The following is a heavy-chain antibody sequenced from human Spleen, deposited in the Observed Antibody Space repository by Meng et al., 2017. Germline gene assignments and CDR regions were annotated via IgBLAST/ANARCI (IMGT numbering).Heavy chain of an antibody. D-gene: IGHD7-27*01. CDR1: GGTMSSRDYY. CDR3: ARGRGQGLTGELDY. V-gene: IGHV4-39*07. CDR2: IYFGGST. Sequence: QQQLRGSGPGLVNPSETLSLTCTVSGGTMSSRDYYWGWIRQPPGKGLEWIGTIYFGGSTYYNPSLESRVTISKDMSNNQFSLRLSSVTAADTAVYYCARGRGQGLTGELDYWGQGTLVTVSS. J-gene: IGHJ4*02.